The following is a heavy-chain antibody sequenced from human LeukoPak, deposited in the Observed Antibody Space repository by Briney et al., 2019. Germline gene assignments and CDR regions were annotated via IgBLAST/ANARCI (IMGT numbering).Heavy chain of an antibody. V-gene: IGHV4-34*01. CDR2: INHSGST. CDR3: ARHRAAWGFDY. Sequence: TTSETLSLTCAVYGGSFSGYYWSWIRQPPGKGLEWIGEINHSGSTNYNPSLKSRVTISVDTSKNQFSLKLSSVTAADTAVYYCARHRAAWGFDYWGKGTTVTISS. CDR1: GGSFSGYY. J-gene: IGHJ4*03. D-gene: IGHD1-26*01.